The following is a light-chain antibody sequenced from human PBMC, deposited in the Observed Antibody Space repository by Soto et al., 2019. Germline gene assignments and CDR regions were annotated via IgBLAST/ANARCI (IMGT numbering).Light chain of an antibody. Sequence: EIVLTQSPGTLSLSPGERATLTCRASQSVSTWYLAWYQQKPGQAPRLLISSASNRATGIPDRFSGSGSGTDFTLTISRLEPEDFAVYLCQQCGDSPTFGQGTKVDIK. CDR1: QSVSTWY. CDR2: SAS. CDR3: QQCGDSPT. V-gene: IGKV3-20*01. J-gene: IGKJ2*01.